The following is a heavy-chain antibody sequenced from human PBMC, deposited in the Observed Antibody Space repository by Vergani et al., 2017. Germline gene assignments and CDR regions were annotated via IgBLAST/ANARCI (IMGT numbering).Heavy chain of an antibody. CDR1: GGSITSGSFY. V-gene: IGHV4-61*02. D-gene: IGHD3-10*01. J-gene: IGHJ5*02. Sequence: QVQLHESGPGLVKPSQTLSLTCTVSGGSITSGSFYWSWIRQPAGKGLEWIGRIHSSGTTNYNPSLQSRVTLSVDTSKNQLSLRMTSVTAADTAVYYCARDSWTSELRGVYWFDTWVQGTLVRVSS. CDR3: ARDSWTSELRGVYWFDT. CDR2: IHSSGTT.